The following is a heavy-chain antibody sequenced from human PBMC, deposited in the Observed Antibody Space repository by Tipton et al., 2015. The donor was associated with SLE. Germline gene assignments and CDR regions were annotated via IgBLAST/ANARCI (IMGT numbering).Heavy chain of an antibody. CDR3: ARLIAARLPFDY. CDR1: GGSFSGYY. J-gene: IGHJ4*02. Sequence: PSLTCAVYGGSFSGYYWSWIRQSPGKGLEWIGEINHSGSTNYNPSLKSRVTISVDTSKKQFSLKVSSVTAADTAVYYCARLIAARLPFDYWGQGTLVTVSS. V-gene: IGHV4-34*01. CDR2: INHSGST. D-gene: IGHD6-6*01.